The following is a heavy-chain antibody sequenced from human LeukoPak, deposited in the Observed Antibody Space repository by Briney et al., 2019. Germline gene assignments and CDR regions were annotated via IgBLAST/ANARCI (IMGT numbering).Heavy chain of an antibody. CDR1: GFTFSSYG. CDR2: IWYDASNK. D-gene: IGHD3-9*01. J-gene: IGHJ4*02. Sequence: GGSLRLSCAASGFTFSSYGMHWVRQAPGKGLEWVTFIWYDASNKYYAESVKGRFTISRDNSRNTVFLQMNSLRAEDTAIYYCATDISTHYFGSWGQGTLVTVSS. V-gene: IGHV3-33*08. CDR3: ATDISTHYFGS.